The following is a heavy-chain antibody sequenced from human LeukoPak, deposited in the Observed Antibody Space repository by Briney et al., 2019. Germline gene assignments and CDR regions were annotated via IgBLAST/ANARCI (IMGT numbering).Heavy chain of an antibody. J-gene: IGHJ4*02. D-gene: IGHD1-26*01. CDR1: GGSISSYY. CDR2: IYYSGSS. CDR3: VRGGIVGTTARIPLFDY. V-gene: IGHV4-59*01. Sequence: SGTLSLTCTVSGGSISSYYWSWVRQPPGKGLEWIGYIYYSGSSNYNPSLKSRVTMSVDTSKNQFSLMLSSVTAADTAVYYCVRGGIVGTTARIPLFDYWGQGTLVTVS.